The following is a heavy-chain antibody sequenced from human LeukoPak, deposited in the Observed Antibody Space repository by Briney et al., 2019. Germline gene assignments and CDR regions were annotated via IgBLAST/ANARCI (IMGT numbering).Heavy chain of an antibody. CDR3: TKCFNPLGWYYYGLDV. V-gene: IGHV3-9*01. CDR1: GFTFDNYA. Sequence: GGSLRLSCAASGFTFDNYAMHWVRQAPGKGLEWVSSISWNSGTIAYADSVKGRFTISRDNAKNSLYLQMNSLKAEDTALYYCTKCFNPLGWYYYGLDVWGRGTTVTVSS. J-gene: IGHJ6*02. CDR2: ISWNSGTI. D-gene: IGHD1-14*01.